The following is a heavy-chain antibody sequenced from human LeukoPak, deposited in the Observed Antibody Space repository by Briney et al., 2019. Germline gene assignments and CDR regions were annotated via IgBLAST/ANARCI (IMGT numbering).Heavy chain of an antibody. CDR2: VSGSGGNT. CDR3: ATTAYSSRNY. CDR1: GFTFSSYA. Sequence: GGSLRLSCAASGFTFSSYAMTWVRQAPGKGLEWVSGVSGSGGNTYYTDSVRGRLSISRDNSKNTLYLQVNSLRAEDTAVYYCATTAYSSRNYWGQGTLVTVSS. V-gene: IGHV3-23*01. D-gene: IGHD6-13*01. J-gene: IGHJ4*02.